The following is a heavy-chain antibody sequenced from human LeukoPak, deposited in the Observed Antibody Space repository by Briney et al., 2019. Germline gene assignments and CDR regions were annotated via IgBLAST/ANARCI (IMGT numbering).Heavy chain of an antibody. CDR2: INHSGST. V-gene: IGHV4-34*01. D-gene: IGHD5-24*01. Sequence: SETLSLTCAVYGGSFSGYYWSWIRQPPGKGLEWIGEINHSGSTNYNPSLKSRVTISVDTSKNQFSLKLSSVTAADTAVYYCARHKRWLQSWYFDLWGRGTLVTVSS. CDR1: GGSFSGYY. CDR3: ARHKRWLQSWYFDL. J-gene: IGHJ2*01.